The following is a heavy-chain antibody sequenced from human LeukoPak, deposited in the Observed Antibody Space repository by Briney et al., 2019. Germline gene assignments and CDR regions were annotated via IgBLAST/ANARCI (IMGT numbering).Heavy chain of an antibody. J-gene: IGHJ3*02. CDR1: GYTFTSYA. D-gene: IGHD3-10*01. CDR3: AKDVLLLWFGDDAFDI. Sequence: AASVKVSCKASGYTFTSYAMHRVRQAPGQRLEWMGWINAGNGNTKYSQKFQGRVTITRDTSASTAYVELSSLRSEDTAVYYCAKDVLLLWFGDDAFDIWGQGTMVTVSS. V-gene: IGHV1-3*01. CDR2: INAGNGNT.